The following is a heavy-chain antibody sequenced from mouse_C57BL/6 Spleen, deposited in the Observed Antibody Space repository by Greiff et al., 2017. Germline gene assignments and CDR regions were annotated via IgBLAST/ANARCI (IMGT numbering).Heavy chain of an antibody. D-gene: IGHD2-4*01. CDR2: IYPGDGDT. CDR3: AREDIDYYFDY. CDR1: GYAFSSSW. Sequence: QVQLQQSGPELVKPGASVKISCKASGYAFSSSWMNWVKQRPGKGLEWIGRIYPGDGDTNYNGKFKGKATLTADKSSSTAYMQLSSLTSEDSAVYCCAREDIDYYFDYWGQGTTLTVSS. V-gene: IGHV1-82*01. J-gene: IGHJ2*01.